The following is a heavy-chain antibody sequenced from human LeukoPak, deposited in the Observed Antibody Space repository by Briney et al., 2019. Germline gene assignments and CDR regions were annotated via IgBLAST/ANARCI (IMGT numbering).Heavy chain of an antibody. V-gene: IGHV4-39*07. CDR3: ATQGYSGYDDRGSFDS. Sequence: SETLSLTCTVSGGSISSGTYYWGWIRQPPGKGLEWIGSIYYSGTTYYNPSLKNRVTISVDTPKNQFSLKLISVTAADTAVYYCATQGYSGYDDRGSFDSWGQGTLVTVSS. CDR1: GGSISSGTYY. J-gene: IGHJ4*02. D-gene: IGHD5-12*01. CDR2: IYYSGTT.